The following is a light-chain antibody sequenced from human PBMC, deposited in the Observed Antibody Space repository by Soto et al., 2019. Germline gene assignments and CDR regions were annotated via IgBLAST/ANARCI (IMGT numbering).Light chain of an antibody. CDR2: DVR. V-gene: IGLV2-14*03. CDR1: SSDIGGYNY. Sequence: QSALTQPASVSGSPGQSITISCTGTSSDIGGYNYVSWYQQHPGKAPKLMIYDVRDRPSGVSNRFSGSKSGNTASLTIYGLQAEDEADYYCASYASSNTVLFGGGTKLTVL. J-gene: IGLJ2*01. CDR3: ASYASSNTVL.